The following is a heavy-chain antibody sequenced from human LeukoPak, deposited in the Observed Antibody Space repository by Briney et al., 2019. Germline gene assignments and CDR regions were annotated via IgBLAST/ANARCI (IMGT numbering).Heavy chain of an antibody. V-gene: IGHV3-74*01. D-gene: IGHD6-13*01. J-gene: IGHJ4*02. CDR3: ARVGSSSWYY. Sequence: GGSLRLSCAASGFTFSNSWMYWVRQAPGKGLVWVSRINSDGSSTTYADSVKGRFTISRDNAKNSLYLQMNSLRAEDTAVYYCARVGSSSWYYWGQGTLVTVSS. CDR1: GFTFSNSW. CDR2: INSDGSST.